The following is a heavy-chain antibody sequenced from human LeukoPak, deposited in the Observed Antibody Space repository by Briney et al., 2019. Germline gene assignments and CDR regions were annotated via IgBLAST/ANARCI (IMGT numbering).Heavy chain of an antibody. D-gene: IGHD6-13*01. J-gene: IGHJ4*02. Sequence: SVKVSCKASGGTFSRYAISWVRQAPGKGLEWMGRLIPILGIANYAQKFQGRVTITADKSTSTAYMELSSLRSEDTAVYYCARDFLHSSSWYGWFFDYWGQGTLVTVSS. CDR2: LIPILGIA. CDR3: ARDFLHSSSWYGWFFDY. V-gene: IGHV1-69*04. CDR1: GGTFSRYA.